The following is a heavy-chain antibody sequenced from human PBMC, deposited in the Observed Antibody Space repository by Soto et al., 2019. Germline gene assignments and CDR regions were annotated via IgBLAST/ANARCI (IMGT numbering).Heavy chain of an antibody. CDR1: GFTFSIFA. CDR3: AKEASLGSTVDLGY. Sequence: GGSLRLSCAASGFTFSIFAMSWVRQSPGKGLEWVSTISGSGGSTYYADAVKGRFTISRDNSMGTLYLQMKSLRVEDTAIYYCAKEASLGSTVDLGYWGQGALVTVSS. D-gene: IGHD7-27*01. CDR2: ISGSGGST. J-gene: IGHJ4*02. V-gene: IGHV3-23*01.